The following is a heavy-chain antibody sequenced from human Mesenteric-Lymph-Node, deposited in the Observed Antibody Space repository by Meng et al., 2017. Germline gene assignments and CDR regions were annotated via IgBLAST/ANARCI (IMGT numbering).Heavy chain of an antibody. CDR1: GGSFSGYY. D-gene: IGHD6-6*01. J-gene: IGHJ6*02. V-gene: IGHV4-34*01. CDR3: ARGQLVRPYYYYYGMDV. Sequence: GSLRLSCAVYGGSFSGYYWSWIRQPPGKGLEWIGEINHSGNTNYNPSLKSRVTISVDTSKNQFSLKLSSVTAADTAVYYCARGQLVRPYYYYYGMDVWGQGTMVTVSS. CDR2: INHSGNT.